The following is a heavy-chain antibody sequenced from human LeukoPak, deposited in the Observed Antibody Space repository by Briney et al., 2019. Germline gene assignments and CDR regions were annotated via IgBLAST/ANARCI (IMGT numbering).Heavy chain of an antibody. Sequence: SETLSLTCAVYGGSFSGYYWSWIRQPPGKGLEWIGEINHSGSTNYNPSLKSRVTISVDTSKNQFSLKLSSVTAADTAVYYCARGTYYYDSSGYFTNGYYYYGMDVWGQGTTVTVSS. CDR2: INHSGST. CDR1: GGSFSGYY. V-gene: IGHV4-34*01. CDR3: ARGTYYYDSSGYFTNGYYYYGMDV. D-gene: IGHD3-22*01. J-gene: IGHJ6*02.